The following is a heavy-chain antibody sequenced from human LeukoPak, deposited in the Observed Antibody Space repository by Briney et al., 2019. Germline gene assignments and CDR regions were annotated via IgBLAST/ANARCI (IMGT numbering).Heavy chain of an antibody. V-gene: IGHV1-18*01. D-gene: IGHD3-10*01. Sequence: GASVKVSCKASGYTFTSYGISWVRQAPGQGLEWMGWISAYNGNTNYAQKLQGRVTVTTDTSTSTAYMELRSPRSDDTAVYYCASLVYGSASYYKPHWGQGTLVTVSS. J-gene: IGHJ4*02. CDR1: GYTFTSYG. CDR2: ISAYNGNT. CDR3: ASLVYGSASYYKPH.